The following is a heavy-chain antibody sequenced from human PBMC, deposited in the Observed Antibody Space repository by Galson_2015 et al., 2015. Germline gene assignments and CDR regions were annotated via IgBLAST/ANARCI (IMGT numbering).Heavy chain of an antibody. CDR2: ISYNGSNK. D-gene: IGHD3-22*01. CDR3: ASNSFRYDRSRTSVAFDI. J-gene: IGHJ3*02. CDR1: GFTFSSFT. Sequence: SLRLSCAASGFTFSSFTMHWVRQAPGQGLEWVALISYNGSNKRHAESVKGRFTISRNNSENTLYLQMNSLRVEDTAVYYCASNSFRYDRSRTSVAFDIWGQGTMVTVS. V-gene: IGHV3-30-3*01.